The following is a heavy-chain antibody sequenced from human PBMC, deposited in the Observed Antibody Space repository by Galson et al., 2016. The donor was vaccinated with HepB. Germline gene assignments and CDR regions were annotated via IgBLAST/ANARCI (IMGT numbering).Heavy chain of an antibody. V-gene: IGHV3-48*01. CDR2: ISGSSNTI. CDR1: EFTFSTYT. D-gene: IGHD3-16*02. J-gene: IGHJ6*03. Sequence: SLRLSCAASEFTFSTYTMNWVRQAPGKGLEWVAHISGSSNTIYYADSVKGRFTISRDNARKSLYLQMNRLRAEDTAVYYCARGGYVWGSYRPSRYYHYYMDVWGKGTTVTVSS. CDR3: ARGGYVWGSYRPSRYYHYYMDV.